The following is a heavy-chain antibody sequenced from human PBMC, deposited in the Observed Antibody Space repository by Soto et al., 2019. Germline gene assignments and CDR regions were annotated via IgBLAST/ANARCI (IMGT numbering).Heavy chain of an antibody. CDR1: GFTFSSYA. V-gene: IGHV3-23*01. CDR3: AKDQDIWGSYRWTADAFDI. D-gene: IGHD3-16*02. Sequence: GGSLRLSCAASGFTFSSYAMSWVRQAPGKGLEWVSAISGSGGSTYYADSVKGRFTISRDNSKNTLYLQMNSLRAEDTAVYYCAKDQDIWGSYRWTADAFDIWGQGTMVTVSS. CDR2: ISGSGGST. J-gene: IGHJ3*02.